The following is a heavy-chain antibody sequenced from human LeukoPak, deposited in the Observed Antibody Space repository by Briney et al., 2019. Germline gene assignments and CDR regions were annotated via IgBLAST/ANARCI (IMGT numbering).Heavy chain of an antibody. J-gene: IGHJ4*02. Sequence: ASVKVSCKASGYTFTDYYMHWVGQAPGQGLEWMGRINPYSGGTNKAQKFKGRVTMTRETSISTGYMGLSRLKSDDTAVYYCARDYSSGWYVYWGQGTLVTVSS. CDR1: GYTFTDYY. CDR2: INPYSGGT. CDR3: ARDYSSGWYVY. V-gene: IGHV1-2*06. D-gene: IGHD6-19*01.